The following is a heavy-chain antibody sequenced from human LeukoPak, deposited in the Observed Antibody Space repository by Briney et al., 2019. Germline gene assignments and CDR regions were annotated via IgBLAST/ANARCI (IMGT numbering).Heavy chain of an antibody. Sequence: QSGGSLRLSCLTSGFTFSTNAMSWVRQAPGKGLEWVSAISGSGGSTYYADSVKGRFTISRDNSKNTLYLQMNSLRAEDTAVYYCTKDLDYGDLFDYWGQGTLVTVSS. D-gene: IGHD4-17*01. CDR1: GFTFSTNA. V-gene: IGHV3-23*01. CDR2: ISGSGGST. J-gene: IGHJ4*02. CDR3: TKDLDYGDLFDY.